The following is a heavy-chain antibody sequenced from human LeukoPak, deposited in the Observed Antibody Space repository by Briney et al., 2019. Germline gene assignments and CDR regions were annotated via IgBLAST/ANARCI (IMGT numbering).Heavy chain of an antibody. Sequence: GASVKVSCKASGYTFTSYGISWVRQAPGQGLEWMGWISAYNGNTNYAQKLQGRVTMTTDTSTSTAYMELRSLRSDDTAVYYCARDNHRYGDYGGNLWGQGTLVTVSS. D-gene: IGHD4-23*01. CDR3: ARDNHRYGDYGGNL. J-gene: IGHJ4*02. CDR2: ISAYNGNT. CDR1: GYTFTSYG. V-gene: IGHV1-18*01.